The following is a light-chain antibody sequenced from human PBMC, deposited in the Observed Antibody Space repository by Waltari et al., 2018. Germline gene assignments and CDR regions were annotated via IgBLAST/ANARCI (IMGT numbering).Light chain of an antibody. Sequence: DIQMTQSPSTLSASVGDRVTITCRASQSISSWLDWYQQKPGKAPKLLIYKASSLESGVPSRFSGSGSGTEVTLTISSLQPDDFATYYCQQYNSYSPYTFGQGTKLEIK. V-gene: IGKV1-5*03. CDR1: QSISSW. CDR3: QQYNSYSPYT. CDR2: KAS. J-gene: IGKJ2*01.